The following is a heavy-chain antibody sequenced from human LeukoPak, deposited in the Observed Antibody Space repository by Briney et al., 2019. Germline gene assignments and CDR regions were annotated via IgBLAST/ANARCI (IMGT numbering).Heavy chain of an antibody. J-gene: IGHJ4*02. CDR1: GGSISSSSYY. CDR3: ANAKRGIQLWFFDY. Sequence: PSETLSLTCTVSGGSISSSSYYWGWIRQPPGKGLEWIGSIYYSGSTYYNPSLKSRVTISVDTSKNQFSLKLSSVTAADTAVYYCANAKRGIQLWFFDYWGQGTLVTVSS. CDR2: IYYSGST. D-gene: IGHD5-18*01. V-gene: IGHV4-39*01.